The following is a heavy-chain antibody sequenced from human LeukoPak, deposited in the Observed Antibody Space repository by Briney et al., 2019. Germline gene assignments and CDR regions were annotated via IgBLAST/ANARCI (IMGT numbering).Heavy chain of an antibody. J-gene: IGHJ4*02. Sequence: PGGSLRLSCAASGFTFDDYAMHWVRQAPGKGLEWVSGISWNSGSIGYADSVKGRFTISRDNAKNSLYLQMNSLRAEDMALYYCAKGLRRKVVPTLFDYWGQGTLVTVSS. D-gene: IGHD2-2*01. CDR2: ISWNSGSI. CDR3: AKGLRRKVVPTLFDY. V-gene: IGHV3-9*03. CDR1: GFTFDDYA.